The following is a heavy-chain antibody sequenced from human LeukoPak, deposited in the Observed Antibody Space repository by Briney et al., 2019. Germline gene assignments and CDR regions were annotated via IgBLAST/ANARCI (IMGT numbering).Heavy chain of an antibody. CDR2: VSAHSGNT. J-gene: IGHJ6*02. CDR1: GYTFASYW. CDR3: ARVSCGYNCHYAMDV. Sequence: AASVKVSCKASGYTFASYWISWLRQAPGQGLEWAGWVSAHSGNTKYAERVQGRASMTADTSTSTAYMELRSLRSDDTALYYCARVSCGYNCHYAMDVWGQGTTVTVSS. D-gene: IGHD5-18*01. V-gene: IGHV1-18*01.